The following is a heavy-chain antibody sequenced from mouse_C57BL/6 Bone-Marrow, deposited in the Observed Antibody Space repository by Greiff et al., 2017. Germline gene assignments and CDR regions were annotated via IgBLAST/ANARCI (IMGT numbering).Heavy chain of an antibody. CDR3: ARQLRHGDYYAMDY. CDR2: IYPRSGNT. CDR1: GYTFTSYG. J-gene: IGHJ4*01. D-gene: IGHD3-2*02. V-gene: IGHV1-81*01. Sequence: ESGAELARPGASVKLSCKASGYTFTSYGISWVKQRTGQGLEWIGEIYPRSGNTYYNEKFKGKATLTADKSSSTAYMELRSLTSEDSAVYFCARQLRHGDYYAMDYWGQGTSVTVSS.